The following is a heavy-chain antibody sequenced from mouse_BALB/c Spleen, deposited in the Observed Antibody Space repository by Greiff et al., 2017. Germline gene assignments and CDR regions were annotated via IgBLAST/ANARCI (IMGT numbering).Heavy chain of an antibody. D-gene: IGHD2-1*01. J-gene: IGHJ2*01. Sequence: EVQLVESGGGLVKPGGSLKLSCAASGFTFSSYTMSWVRQTPEKRLEWVATISSGGSYTYYPDSVKGRFTISRDNAKNTLYLQMSSLKSEDTAMYYCTRDLNYDYWGQGTTLTVSS. CDR1: GFTFSSYT. V-gene: IGHV5-6-4*01. CDR2: ISSGGSYT. CDR3: TRDLNYDY.